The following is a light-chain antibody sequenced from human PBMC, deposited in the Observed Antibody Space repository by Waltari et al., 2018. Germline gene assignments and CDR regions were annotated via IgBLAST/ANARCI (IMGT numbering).Light chain of an antibody. V-gene: IGKV3-11*01. CDR1: QSVSSY. CDR3: QQRSNWPLT. Sequence: EIVLTQSPEPLSLSPGERATLTCRASQSVSSYLTGYQQKRGQAPRLLIYGASNRATGIPARFSGSGSGTDFTLTISTLEPEDCAVYYCQQRSNWPLTFGGGTKVEIK. CDR2: GAS. J-gene: IGKJ4*01.